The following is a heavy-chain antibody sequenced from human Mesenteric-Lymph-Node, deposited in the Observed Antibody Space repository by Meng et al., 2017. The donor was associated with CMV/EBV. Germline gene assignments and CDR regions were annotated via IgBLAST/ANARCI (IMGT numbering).Heavy chain of an antibody. V-gene: IGHV3-74*01. D-gene: IGHD1-26*01. CDR1: GFTFSSYW. CDR3: AKDYYAQYPDFLHPNYGMDV. CDR2: INSDGSST. J-gene: IGHJ6*02. Sequence: GESLKISCAASGFTFSSYWMHWVRQAPGKGLVWVSRINSDGSSTIYADSVKGRFTISRDNSKNTLYLQMNSLRAEDTVVYYCAKDYYAQYPDFLHPNYGMDVWGQGTTVTVSS.